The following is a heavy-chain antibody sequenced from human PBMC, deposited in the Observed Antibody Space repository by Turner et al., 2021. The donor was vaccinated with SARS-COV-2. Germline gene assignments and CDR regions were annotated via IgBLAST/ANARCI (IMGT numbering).Heavy chain of an antibody. J-gene: IGHJ5*02. CDR2: ISVSGGST. CDR1: GFTFSSYA. CDR3: AKDPLSSRDGFDP. D-gene: IGHD3-10*01. Sequence: VQLLESGGGLIQPGGSLRLSCVASGFTFSSYAMSWVRQAPGKGLEWVSSISVSGGSTYFADFVKGRFTISRDNFKNILYLQMNSLRAEDTAVYYCAKDPLSSRDGFDPWGQGTLVTVSS. V-gene: IGHV3-23*01.